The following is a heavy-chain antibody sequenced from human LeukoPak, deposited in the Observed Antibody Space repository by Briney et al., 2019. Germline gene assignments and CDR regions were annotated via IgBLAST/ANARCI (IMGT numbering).Heavy chain of an antibody. V-gene: IGHV3-48*01. CDR1: GFTFSSHS. J-gene: IGHJ3*02. D-gene: IGHD2-15*01. CDR2: ISSSSSTI. Sequence: PGGCLRLSSAASGFTFSSHSMNWVRQAPGKGREWGSYISSSSSTISYADSVRGRFTISRDNAKTSLYLQMISLRAKATAVYYCARGVGDTYDDFDIWGQLTMVTVAS. CDR3: ARGVGDTYDDFDI.